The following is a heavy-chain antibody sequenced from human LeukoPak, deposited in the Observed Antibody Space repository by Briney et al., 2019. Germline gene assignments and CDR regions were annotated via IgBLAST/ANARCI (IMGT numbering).Heavy chain of an antibody. Sequence: GGSLRLSCAASGFIFRSYAMHWVRQAPGKGLEWVAVISYDGSNKYYADSVKGRFTISRDNSKNTLYLQMNSLRAEDTAVYYCAKDRKGGGGSGSYYMGSYYYGMDVWGQGTTVTVSS. V-gene: IGHV3-30*04. CDR1: GFIFRSYA. D-gene: IGHD3-10*01. CDR3: AKDRKGGGGSGSYYMGSYYYGMDV. CDR2: ISYDGSNK. J-gene: IGHJ6*02.